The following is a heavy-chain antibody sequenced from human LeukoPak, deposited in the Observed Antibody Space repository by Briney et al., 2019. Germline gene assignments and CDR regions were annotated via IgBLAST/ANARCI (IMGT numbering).Heavy chain of an antibody. CDR3: AIERGNYDFWSGNFDY. J-gene: IGHJ4*02. CDR1: GGSISNYY. CDR2: IYYSGST. Sequence: SETLSLTCTVSGGSISNYYWTWIRQPPGKGLEWIAYIYYSGSTNYNPSLKSRVPISVDTSKNQFSLKQSSVTAADTAVYYCAIERGNYDFWSGNFDYWGQGTLVIVSS. V-gene: IGHV4-59*01. D-gene: IGHD3-3*01.